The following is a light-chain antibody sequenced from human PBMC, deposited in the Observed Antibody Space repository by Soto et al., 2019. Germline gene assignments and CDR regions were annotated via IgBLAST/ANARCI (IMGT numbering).Light chain of an antibody. J-gene: IGLJ1*01. CDR3: SSFTAKPTYV. Sequence: QSVLTQPTSVSGSPGQSITISCTGNHNDIGTYDYVSWYQQHPGRAPRLLIHGVTTRPSGISGRFSASKSGLTASLTISGLQPEDEADYYFSSFTAKPTYVFGPGTKVTVL. CDR2: GVT. CDR1: HNDIGTYDY. V-gene: IGLV2-14*03.